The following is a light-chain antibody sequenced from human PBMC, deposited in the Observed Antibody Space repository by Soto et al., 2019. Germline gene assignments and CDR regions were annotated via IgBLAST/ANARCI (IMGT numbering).Light chain of an antibody. Sequence: DIQMTQSPSSLSASVGDRVTITCQASQDIGNYLNWYQLKPGKAPNLLIYDASNFETGVPSRFGGCGFGTDITCAISSLQPEEIATYSCQPYHNLPRAFGGGTKVVIK. CDR2: DAS. J-gene: IGKJ4*01. CDR1: QDIGNY. V-gene: IGKV1-33*01. CDR3: QPYHNLPRA.